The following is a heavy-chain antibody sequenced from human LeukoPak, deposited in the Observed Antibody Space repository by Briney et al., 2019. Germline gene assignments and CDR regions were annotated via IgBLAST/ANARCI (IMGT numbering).Heavy chain of an antibody. Sequence: GPLRLSCAASGFAFSSSWMNWVRQAPGKGLEWVANIKEGGSEPHYQDSVKGRFTISRDDSTSSLHLQMNSLRAEDTAVYYCARGRGGDWGQGTLVTVSS. D-gene: IGHD2-21*01. V-gene: IGHV3-7*01. J-gene: IGHJ4*02. CDR1: GFAFSSSW. CDR3: ARGRGGD. CDR2: IKEGGSEP.